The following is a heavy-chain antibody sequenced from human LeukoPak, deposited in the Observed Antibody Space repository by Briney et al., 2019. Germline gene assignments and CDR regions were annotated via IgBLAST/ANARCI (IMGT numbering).Heavy chain of an antibody. Sequence: SQTLSLTCAVSGGSISSGDFPWSWIRQPPGKGVEWIGYSFHTGHTSYNPSLKSRVTISVDMSKNQLSLRLTSVTAADTAVYYCARGFYGAGSHFDYWGQGTLVTVSS. J-gene: IGHJ4*02. CDR3: ARGFYGAGSHFDY. CDR2: SFHTGHT. CDR1: GGSISSGDFP. V-gene: IGHV4-30-2*01. D-gene: IGHD3-10*01.